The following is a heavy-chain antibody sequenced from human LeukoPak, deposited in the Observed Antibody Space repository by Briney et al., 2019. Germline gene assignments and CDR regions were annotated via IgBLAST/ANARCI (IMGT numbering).Heavy chain of an antibody. Sequence: SETLSLTCTVSGGSISSYYWNWIRQPPGKGLEWIGYIYHSGSTYYNPSLKSRVTISVDRSKNQFSLKLSSVTAADTAVYYCARVGHYDKGFDYWGQGTLVTVSS. CDR1: GGSISSYY. CDR2: IYHSGST. V-gene: IGHV4-59*12. J-gene: IGHJ4*02. CDR3: ARVGHYDKGFDY. D-gene: IGHD3-22*01.